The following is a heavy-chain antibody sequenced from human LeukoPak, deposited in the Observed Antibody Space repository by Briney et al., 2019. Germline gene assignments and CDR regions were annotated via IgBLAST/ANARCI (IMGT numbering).Heavy chain of an antibody. Sequence: PGGSLRLSCAASGSTFSSYAMSWVRQAPGKGLEWVSAISGSGGSTYYADSVKGRFTISRDNSKNTLYLQMNSLRAEDTAVYYCAKRLRAAGTAYYYYGMDVWGQGTTVTVSS. CDR2: ISGSGGST. V-gene: IGHV3-23*01. J-gene: IGHJ6*02. CDR3: AKRLRAAGTAYYYYGMDV. CDR1: GSTFSSYA. D-gene: IGHD6-13*01.